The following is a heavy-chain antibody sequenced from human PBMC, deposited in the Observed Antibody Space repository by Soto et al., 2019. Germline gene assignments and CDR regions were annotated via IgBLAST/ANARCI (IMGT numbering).Heavy chain of an antibody. Sequence: EVQLVQSGAEEKKPGESLKISCKGSGYSFTSYWIGWVRQMPGKGLEWMGIIYPGDSDTRYSPSFQGQVTISADKSIITSYLQWSSLKASDTAMYYCARHRDCSGGSCYSWYFDLWGRGTLVTVSS. D-gene: IGHD2-15*01. V-gene: IGHV5-51*01. CDR3: ARHRDCSGGSCYSWYFDL. J-gene: IGHJ2*01. CDR1: GYSFTSYW. CDR2: IYPGDSDT.